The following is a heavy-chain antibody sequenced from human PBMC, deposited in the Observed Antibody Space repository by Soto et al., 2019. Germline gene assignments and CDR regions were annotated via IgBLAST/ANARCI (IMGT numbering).Heavy chain of an antibody. CDR2: IFSNDEK. D-gene: IGHD3-3*01. V-gene: IGHV2-26*01. J-gene: IGHJ5*02. Sequence: QVTLKESGPVLVKPTETLTLTCTVSGFSLSNARMGVSWIRQPPGKALEWLAHIFSNDEKSYSTSLKSRLTISKDTSKSQVVLTMTNIDPVDTATYYCAREVTYYDFWSGENWFDPWGQGTLVTVSS. CDR1: GFSLSNARMG. CDR3: AREVTYYDFWSGENWFDP.